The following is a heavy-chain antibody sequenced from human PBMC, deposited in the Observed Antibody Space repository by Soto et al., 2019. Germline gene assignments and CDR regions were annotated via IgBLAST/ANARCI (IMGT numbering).Heavy chain of an antibody. CDR1: GGSIRSHN. D-gene: IGHD3-3*01. CDR2: MYYSAMT. Sequence: QVQLQESGPGLVKPSETLSLTCSVPGGSIRSHNWSWIRQPPGKGLEWIGCMYYSAMTEYNPSLKSRVTISADTSNNKVSLRPTSVTAAAPAVYYCARPLFDSWKGYAYYYSMDVWGKGTAVTVSS. V-gene: IGHV4-59*08. CDR3: ARPLFDSWKGYAYYYSMDV. J-gene: IGHJ6*03.